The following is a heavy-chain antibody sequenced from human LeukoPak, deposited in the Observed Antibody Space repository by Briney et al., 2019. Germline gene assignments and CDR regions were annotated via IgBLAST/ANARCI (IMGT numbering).Heavy chain of an antibody. J-gene: IGHJ4*02. CDR2: ISRGGNSI. Sequence: GGSLRFSCAASGFTFSSYAMSWVRQAPGKGLEWVSSISRGGNSIYYADSVRGRFTISRDNAKNLLYLQMNSLRAEDTAVYYCARDQYLDCRGQGTLVTVSS. CDR1: GFTFSSYA. V-gene: IGHV3-21*04. CDR3: ARDQYLDC.